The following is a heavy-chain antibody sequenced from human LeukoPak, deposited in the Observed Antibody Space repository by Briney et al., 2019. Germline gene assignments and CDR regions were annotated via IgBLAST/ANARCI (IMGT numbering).Heavy chain of an antibody. CDR3: ARVGGYYDILTGYYQDNPPDGY. CDR2: ISGSGGST. D-gene: IGHD3-9*01. Sequence: GGSLRLSCAASGFXFSSYAMSWVRQAPGKGLEWVSAISGSGGSTYYADSVKGRFTISRDNSKNTLYLQMNSLRAEDTAVYYCARVGGYYDILTGYYQDNPPDGYWGQGTLVTVSS. V-gene: IGHV3-23*01. CDR1: GFXFSSYA. J-gene: IGHJ4*02.